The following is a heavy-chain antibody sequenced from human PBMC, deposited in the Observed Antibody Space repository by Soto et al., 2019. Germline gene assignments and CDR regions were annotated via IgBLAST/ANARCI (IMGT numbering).Heavy chain of an antibody. Sequence: QVQLVQSGAEVKKPGASVKVSCKASGYTFTSYGISWVRQAPGQGLEWMGWISAYNGNTNYAQKLQGRVTMTTDTPXXTAYMELRSLRSDDTAVYYCARTGAGYDSSGYGDYWGQGTLVTVSS. J-gene: IGHJ4*02. CDR1: GYTFTSYG. CDR3: ARTGAGYDSSGYGDY. V-gene: IGHV1-18*01. CDR2: ISAYNGNT. D-gene: IGHD3-22*01.